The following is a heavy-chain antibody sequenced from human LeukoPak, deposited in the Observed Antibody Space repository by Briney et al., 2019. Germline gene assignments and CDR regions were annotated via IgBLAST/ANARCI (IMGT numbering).Heavy chain of an antibody. CDR2: IYPYSGDT. V-gene: IGHV1-2*02. D-gene: IGHD6-6*01. CDR3: ARDRNSCSSLDI. J-gene: IGHJ3*02. Sequence: ASVKVSCKASGYTFTGHYIHWVRQAPGQGLEWMGWIYPYSGDTNYAQNFQGRVTMTRDTSISTAYMELSSLKSDDTAVYYCARDRNSCSSLDIWGQGAMLTVSS. CDR1: GYTFTGHY.